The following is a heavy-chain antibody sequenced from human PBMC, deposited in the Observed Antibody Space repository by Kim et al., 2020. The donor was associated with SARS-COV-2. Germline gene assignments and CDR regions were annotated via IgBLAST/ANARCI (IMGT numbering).Heavy chain of an antibody. D-gene: IGHD5-12*01. CDR2: IWYDGSNK. V-gene: IGHV3-33*06. J-gene: IGHJ4*02. Sequence: GGSLRLSCAASGFTFSSYGMHWVRQAPGKGLEWVAVIWYDGSNKYYADSVKGRFTISRDNSKNTLYLQMNSLRAEDTAVYYCAKGRRGYSGYDSSPLIDYWGQGTLVTVSS. CDR3: AKGRRGYSGYDSSPLIDY. CDR1: GFTFSSYG.